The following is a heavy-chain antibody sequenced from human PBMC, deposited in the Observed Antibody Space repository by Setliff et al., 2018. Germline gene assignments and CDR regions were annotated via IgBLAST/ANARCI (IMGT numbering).Heavy chain of an antibody. D-gene: IGHD3-22*01. CDR3: ARDADYYDTGEYPIVDY. CDR1: GYSFTRYY. CDR2: INIGGGST. V-gene: IGHV1-46*01. Sequence: ASVKVSCKTSGYSFTRYYMYWVRQAPGQGLEWMGIINIGGGSTTYAQKFQGRITMTTDTSTSTAYMELRNLRSDDTAFYYCARDADYYDTGEYPIVDYWGQGTLVTVS. J-gene: IGHJ4*02.